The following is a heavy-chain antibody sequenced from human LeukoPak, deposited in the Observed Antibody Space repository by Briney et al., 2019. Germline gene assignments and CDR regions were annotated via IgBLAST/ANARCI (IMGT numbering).Heavy chain of an antibody. V-gene: IGHV3-66*01. CDR2: IYSGGST. Sequence: PGGSLRLSCAASGFTVSSKYMSWVRQAPGKGLEWVSVIYSGGSTYYADSVKGRFTISRDNSKNTLYLQMNSLRAEDTAVYYCARDGLSSGYYFRAFDIWGQGTMVTVSS. D-gene: IGHD3-22*01. J-gene: IGHJ3*02. CDR3: ARDGLSSGYYFRAFDI. CDR1: GFTVSSKY.